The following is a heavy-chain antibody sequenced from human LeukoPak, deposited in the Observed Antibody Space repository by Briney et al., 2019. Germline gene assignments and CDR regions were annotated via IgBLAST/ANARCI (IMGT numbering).Heavy chain of an antibody. D-gene: IGHD1-26*01. CDR1: GGSVSSGSYY. V-gene: IGHV4-61*01. J-gene: IGHJ4*02. CDR2: IYYSGST. CDR3: ARVSDSRGVHFDY. Sequence: PSETLSLTCTVSGGSVSSGSYYWSWIRQPPGKGLEWIGYIYYSGSTNYNPSLKSRVTISVDTSKNQFSLKLSSVTAADTAVYYCARVSDSRGVHFDYWGQGTLVTVSS.